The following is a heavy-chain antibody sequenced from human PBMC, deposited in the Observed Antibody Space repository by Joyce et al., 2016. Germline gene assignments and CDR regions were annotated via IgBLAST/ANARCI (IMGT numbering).Heavy chain of an antibody. CDR3: AKILTATYSSGWFLDY. D-gene: IGHD6-25*01. CDR1: GLTLSNYG. CDR2: ISYEGIYK. Sequence: QVQLVESGGGVVQPGRSLRLSCAASGLTLSNYGVHWVRQAPGKGLEWVGVISYEGIYKYYADSVKGRFTIARDNSKNTVFLEMNSLRTEDTAVYYCAKILTATYSSGWFLDYWGQGTLVTVSS. J-gene: IGHJ4*02. V-gene: IGHV3-30*18.